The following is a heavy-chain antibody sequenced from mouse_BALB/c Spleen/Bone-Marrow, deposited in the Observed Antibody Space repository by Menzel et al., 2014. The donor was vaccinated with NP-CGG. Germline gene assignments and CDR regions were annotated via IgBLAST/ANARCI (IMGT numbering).Heavy chain of an antibody. D-gene: IGHD2-4*01. V-gene: IGHV1-5*01. J-gene: IGHJ3*01. CDR1: GYSFISYW. CDR3: TRWGVYDCDGGFAY. Sequence: EVQLQQSGTVLARPGASVKMSCKASGYSFISYWMHWVKQRPGQGLEWIGAIYPGNSDASYNQKVKGKAKLTAVTSASTAYMELISLTNEYSAVYYCTRWGVYDCDGGFAYWGQGTLVTVSA. CDR2: IYPGNSDA.